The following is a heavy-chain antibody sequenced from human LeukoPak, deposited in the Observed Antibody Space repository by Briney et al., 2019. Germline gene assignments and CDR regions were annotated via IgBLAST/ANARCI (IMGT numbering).Heavy chain of an antibody. D-gene: IGHD3-22*01. Sequence: SETLSPTCAVYGGSFSGYYWSWIRQPPGKGLEWIGEINHSGSTNYNPSLKSRVTISVDTSKNQFSLKLSSVTAADTAVYYCARGETYYYDSSGSSYYFDYWGQGTLVTVSS. V-gene: IGHV4-34*01. J-gene: IGHJ4*02. CDR2: INHSGST. CDR1: GGSFSGYY. CDR3: ARGETYYYDSSGSSYYFDY.